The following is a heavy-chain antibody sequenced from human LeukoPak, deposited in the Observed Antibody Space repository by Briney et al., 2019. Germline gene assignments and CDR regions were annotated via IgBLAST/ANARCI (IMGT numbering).Heavy chain of an antibody. D-gene: IGHD6-19*01. CDR2: IYSTGST. Sequence: SETLSLTCTVSGGSISSYYWSWIRQPAGKGLGWIGRIYSTGSTKYSPSLESRLTMSLDTSKDQFSLKLTSVTAADTAVYYCARGVVVAGLRYYFDSWGQGSLVSVSS. J-gene: IGHJ4*02. CDR3: ARGVVVAGLRYYFDS. V-gene: IGHV4-4*07. CDR1: GGSISSYY.